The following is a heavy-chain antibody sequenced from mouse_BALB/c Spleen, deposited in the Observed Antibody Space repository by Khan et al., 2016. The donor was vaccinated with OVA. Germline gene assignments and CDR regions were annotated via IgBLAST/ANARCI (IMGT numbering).Heavy chain of an antibody. J-gene: IGHJ2*01. Sequence: VQLKQSGPGLVKPSQSLSLPCTVTGYSITSDYAWNWIRQFPGNQLEWMGYIRYSGSTSYNPSLKSRLSITRDTSTSPFFLQLNSVTTEDTATDSSARSIMANWGQGTTVTVSS. CDR2: IRYSGST. V-gene: IGHV3-2*02. CDR1: GYSITSDYA. CDR3: ARSIMAN.